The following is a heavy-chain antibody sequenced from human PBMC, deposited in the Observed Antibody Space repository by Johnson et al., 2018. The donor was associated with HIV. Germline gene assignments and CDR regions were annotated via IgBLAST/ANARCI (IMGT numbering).Heavy chain of an antibody. CDR1: GFTFNNYG. CDR2: IRYDGSNK. J-gene: IGHJ3*02. CDR3: ARAVCRGGSCYSHDAFDI. Sequence: QVQLVESGGGVVQPGRSLRLSCAASGFTFNNYGMHWVRQAPGKGLGWVAFIRYDGSNKYYADSVKGRFTISRDNSKNTLYLQMNSLRAEDTAVYYCARAVCRGGSCYSHDAFDIWGQWTMVTVSS. D-gene: IGHD2-15*01. V-gene: IGHV3-33*01.